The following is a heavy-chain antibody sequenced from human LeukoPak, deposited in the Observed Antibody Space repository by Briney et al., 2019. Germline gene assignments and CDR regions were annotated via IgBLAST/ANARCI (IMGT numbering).Heavy chain of an antibody. D-gene: IGHD6-19*01. J-gene: IGHJ4*02. Sequence: GASMKVSCKASGYTFSSYYMHWVRQAPGQGLEWMGIISPSGDYTRYAQKLQGRVSMTLDTSTSTVYMELHSLESDDTAMYYCARDNSGWSVDYWGQGTLVTVTS. CDR1: GYTFSSYY. CDR2: ISPSGDYT. V-gene: IGHV1-46*04. CDR3: ARDNSGWSVDY.